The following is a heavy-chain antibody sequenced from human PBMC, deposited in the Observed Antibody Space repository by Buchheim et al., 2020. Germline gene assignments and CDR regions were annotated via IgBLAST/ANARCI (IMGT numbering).Heavy chain of an antibody. V-gene: IGHV3-33*01. CDR2: IWYDGSNK. CDR1: GFTFSSYG. D-gene: IGHD5-18*01. J-gene: IGHJ4*02. Sequence: QVQLVESGGGVVQPGRSLRLSCAASGFTFSSYGMHWVRQAPGKGLEWVAVIWYDGSNKYYADSVKGRFTISRDNSKNKLYLQMNSLGAEDTAVYYCARDMVLSGYRYAYYFDYWGQGTL. CDR3: ARDMVLSGYRYAYYFDY.